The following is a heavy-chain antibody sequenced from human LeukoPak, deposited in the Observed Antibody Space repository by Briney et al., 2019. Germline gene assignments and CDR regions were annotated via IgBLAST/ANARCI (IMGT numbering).Heavy chain of an antibody. D-gene: IGHD3-22*01. CDR2: ISGSGGST. J-gene: IGHJ4*02. CDR3: AKGGLDYYDSSGYYYLGYYFDY. Sequence: GGSLRLSCAASGFTFSSYAMSWVRQAPRKGLEWVSAISGSGGSTYYADSVKGRFTISRDNSKNTLYLQMNSLRAEDTAVYYCAKGGLDYYDSSGYYYLGYYFDYWGQGTLVTVSS. V-gene: IGHV3-23*01. CDR1: GFTFSSYA.